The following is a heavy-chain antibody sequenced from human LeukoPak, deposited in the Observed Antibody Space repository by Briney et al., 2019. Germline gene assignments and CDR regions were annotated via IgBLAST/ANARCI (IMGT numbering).Heavy chain of an antibody. Sequence: PGGSLRLSCAASGFTFSSYSMNWVRQAPGKGLEWVSSISSSSSYKYYADSVKGRFTISRDNAKNSLYLQMNSLRAEDIAFYYCGKDVSGKGWFGDWGQGTLVTVSS. CDR1: GFTFSSYS. V-gene: IGHV3-21*04. D-gene: IGHD3-3*01. CDR2: ISSSSSYK. CDR3: GKDVSGKGWFGD. J-gene: IGHJ5*02.